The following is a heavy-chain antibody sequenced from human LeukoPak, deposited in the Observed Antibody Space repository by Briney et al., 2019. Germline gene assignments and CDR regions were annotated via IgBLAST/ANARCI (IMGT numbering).Heavy chain of an antibody. Sequence: SETLSLTCTVSGGFISSYYWSWIRQPPGKGLEWIGYIYYSGSTNYNPSLKSRVTISVDTSKNQFSLKLSSVTAADTAVYYCARNLGSYGSIDAFDIWGQGTMVTVSS. D-gene: IGHD5-18*01. CDR1: GGFISSYY. J-gene: IGHJ3*02. CDR2: IYYSGST. CDR3: ARNLGSYGSIDAFDI. V-gene: IGHV4-59*08.